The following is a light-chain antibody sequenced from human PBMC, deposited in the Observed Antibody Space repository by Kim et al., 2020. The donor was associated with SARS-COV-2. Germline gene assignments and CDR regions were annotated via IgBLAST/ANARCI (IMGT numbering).Light chain of an antibody. Sequence: EIVLTQSPATLSLSPGERATVSCWASQSVGTYLAWYQHKPGQAPRLLIYDASNRATGIPARFSGSGSGADFTLSISSLETEDFAVYYCQQRSNWPMYTFGQGTKLEI. CDR2: DAS. J-gene: IGKJ2*01. CDR3: QQRSNWPMYT. V-gene: IGKV3-11*01. CDR1: QSVGTY.